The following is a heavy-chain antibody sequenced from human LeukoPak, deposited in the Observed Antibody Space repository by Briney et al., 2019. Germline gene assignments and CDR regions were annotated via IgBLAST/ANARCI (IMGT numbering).Heavy chain of an antibody. Sequence: SETLSLTCTVTGYPISSGYYWSWIRQPPGKGLEWIGYIYYSGSTNYNPSLKSRVTISVDTSKNQFSLKLSSVTAADTAVYYCARGGAVAGSFDYWGQGTLVTVSS. D-gene: IGHD6-19*01. J-gene: IGHJ4*02. V-gene: IGHV4-61*01. CDR1: GYPISSGYY. CDR3: ARGGAVAGSFDY. CDR2: IYYSGST.